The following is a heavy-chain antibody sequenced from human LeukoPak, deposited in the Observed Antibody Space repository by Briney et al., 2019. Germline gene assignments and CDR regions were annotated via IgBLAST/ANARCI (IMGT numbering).Heavy chain of an antibody. D-gene: IGHD1-26*01. CDR2: ITSDGSSA. Sequence: GGSLRLSCAASGFTFSIYWMHWVRQAPGKGLVWVSRITSDGSSASYADSVKGRFTISRDNAKSTLYLQMNSLRDEDTAVYYCARDSGSSRPHYWGQGTLVTVSS. V-gene: IGHV3-74*01. J-gene: IGHJ4*02. CDR3: ARDSGSSRPHY. CDR1: GFTFSIYW.